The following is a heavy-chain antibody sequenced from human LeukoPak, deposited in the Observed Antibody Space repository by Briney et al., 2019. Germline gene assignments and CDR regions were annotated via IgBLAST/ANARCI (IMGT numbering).Heavy chain of an antibody. CDR3: ASRRGGSGSYFSY. J-gene: IGHJ4*02. Sequence: PSETLSLTCSVSGGSISETTYYWGWLRQPPGKGLEWIASIYSSGSTYYSPSLKGRVTISVDTSKNQFSLNLGSVTASDTAVYYCASRRGGSGSYFSYWGQGTLVTVSS. CDR1: GGSISETTYY. V-gene: IGHV4-39*01. D-gene: IGHD1-26*01. CDR2: IYSSGST.